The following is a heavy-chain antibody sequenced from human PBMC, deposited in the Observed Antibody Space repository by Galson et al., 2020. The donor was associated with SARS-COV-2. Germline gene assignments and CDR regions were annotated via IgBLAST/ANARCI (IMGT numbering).Heavy chain of an antibody. J-gene: IGHJ4*02. CDR2: IIPIFGTA. V-gene: IGHV1-69*13. CDR1: GGTFSSYA. D-gene: IGHD6-13*01. CDR3: ATPPRGSSWVESNSY. Sequence: SVKVSCKASGGTFSSYAISWVRQAPGQGLEWMGGIIPIFGTANYAQKFQGRVTITADESTSTAYMELSSLRSEDTAVYYCATPPRGSSWVESNSYWGQGTLVTVSS.